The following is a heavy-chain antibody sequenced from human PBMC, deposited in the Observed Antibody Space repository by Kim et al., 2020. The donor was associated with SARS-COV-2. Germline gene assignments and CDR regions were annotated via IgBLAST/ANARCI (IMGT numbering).Heavy chain of an antibody. CDR1: GGTFSSYA. J-gene: IGHJ6*02. V-gene: IGHV1-69*13. Sequence: SVKVSCKASGGTFSSYAISWVRQAPGQGLEWMGGIIPIFGTANYAQKFQGRVTITADESTSTAYMELSSLRSEDTAVYYCARVGWAVTIFGYGMDVWGQGTTVTVSS. CDR3: ARVGWAVTIFGYGMDV. CDR2: IIPIFGTA. D-gene: IGHD4-17*01.